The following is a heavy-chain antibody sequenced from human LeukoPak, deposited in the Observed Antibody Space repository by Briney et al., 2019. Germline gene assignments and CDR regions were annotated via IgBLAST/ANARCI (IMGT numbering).Heavy chain of an antibody. D-gene: IGHD2-2*02. V-gene: IGHV3-30*02. J-gene: IGHJ6*03. Sequence: SVKGRFTISRDNSKNTLYLQMNSLRAEDTAVYYCAKDSAEVDVVVPAAIGNYYYYYMDVWGKGTTVTVSS. CDR3: AKDSAEVDVVVPAAIGNYYYYYMDV.